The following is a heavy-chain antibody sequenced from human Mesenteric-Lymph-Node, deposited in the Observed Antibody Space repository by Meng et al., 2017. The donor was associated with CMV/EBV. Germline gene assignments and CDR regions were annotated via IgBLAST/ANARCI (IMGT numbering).Heavy chain of an antibody. CDR3: ARGGGGFDY. CDR1: GFTFRNYW. V-gene: IGHV3-74*01. D-gene: IGHD3-16*01. CDR2: ILNDGSGT. J-gene: IGHJ4*02. Sequence: GGSLRLSCVASGFTFRNYWMHWVRHSPGKGLVWVSHILNDGSGTGYADSVKGRFTISRENAKNTLYLQMDSLRVEDTAVYYCARGGGGFDYWGQGTRVTVSS.